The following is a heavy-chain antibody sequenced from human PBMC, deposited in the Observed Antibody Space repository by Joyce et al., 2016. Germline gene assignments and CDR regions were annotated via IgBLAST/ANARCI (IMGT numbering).Heavy chain of an antibody. J-gene: IGHJ6*03. CDR3: AREWPLSNGLYGYYYYYFYMDV. CDR2: RKQEGSEK. Sequence: EVQLVESGGKLVQPGGSLRLSCAASGFPFSNYWMTWVRQAPGKGLEWVANRKQEGSEKDYGDSVKGRFTTSRDNARNSLSLQMNSLRVEDTAVYYCAREWPLSNGLYGYYYYYFYMDVWGKGTTVTVSS. V-gene: IGHV3-7*03. CDR1: GFPFSNYW. D-gene: IGHD6-25*01.